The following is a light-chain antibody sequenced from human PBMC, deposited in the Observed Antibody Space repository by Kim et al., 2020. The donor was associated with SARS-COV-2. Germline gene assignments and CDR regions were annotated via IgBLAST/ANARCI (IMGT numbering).Light chain of an antibody. CDR3: QQYNSWPPRYT. Sequence: SPGERATLSCRASQSVSSNLAWYQQRPGQAPRLLIYDASTRATGIPARFSGGGPGTEFTLTISSLQSEDFAVYYCQQYNSWPPRYTFGQGTKLEI. CDR1: QSVSSN. V-gene: IGKV3-15*01. CDR2: DAS. J-gene: IGKJ2*01.